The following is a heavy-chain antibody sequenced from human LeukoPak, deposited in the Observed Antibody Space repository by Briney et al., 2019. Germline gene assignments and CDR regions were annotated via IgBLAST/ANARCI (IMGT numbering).Heavy chain of an antibody. CDR2: ISRSGSSI. CDR3: ARGLVTAAVAFDP. J-gene: IGHJ5*02. V-gene: IGHV3-11*01. D-gene: IGHD6-13*01. Sequence: GGSLRLSCAASGFIFSDYYMSWIRQAPGKGLEGVSDISRSGSSIYYADSVKGRFTISRDNAKNSLSLQMNSLRAEDTAVYYCARGLVTAAVAFDPWGQGTLVTVSS. CDR1: GFIFSDYY.